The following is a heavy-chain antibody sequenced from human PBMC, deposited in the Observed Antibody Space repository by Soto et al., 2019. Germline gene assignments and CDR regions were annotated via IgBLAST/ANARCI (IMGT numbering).Heavy chain of an antibody. CDR3: ANSGGEYYDILWPIDY. D-gene: IGHD3-9*01. V-gene: IGHV3-30*18. CDR2: ISYDGSNK. J-gene: IGHJ4*02. CDR1: GFTFSSYG. Sequence: GGSLRLSCAASGFTFSSYGMHWVRQAPGKGLEWVAVISYDGSNKYYADSVKGRFTISRDNSKNTLYLQMNSLRAEDTAVYYCANSGGEYYDILWPIDYWGQGTLVTVSS.